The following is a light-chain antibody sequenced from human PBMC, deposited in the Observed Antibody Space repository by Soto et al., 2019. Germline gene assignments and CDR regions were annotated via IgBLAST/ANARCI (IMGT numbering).Light chain of an antibody. CDR1: QSVSDSY. CDR3: QQYGSSVGT. Sequence: EIVLTQSPGTLSLSPGERATLSCRASQSVSDSYLAWYQQKPGQAPRLLIYGASSRATGIPDRFSGSGSGTDFTLTISRLEPEDFAVYYCQQYGSSVGTFGQGTKVEIK. J-gene: IGKJ1*01. V-gene: IGKV3-20*01. CDR2: GAS.